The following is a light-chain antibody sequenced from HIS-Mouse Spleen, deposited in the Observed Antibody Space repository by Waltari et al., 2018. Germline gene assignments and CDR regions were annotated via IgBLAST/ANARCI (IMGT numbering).Light chain of an antibody. CDR2: KDS. CDR1: ALPKKY. J-gene: IGLJ3*02. V-gene: IGLV3-16*01. CDR3: LSADSSGTWV. Sequence: SYELTQPPSVSVSLGQMARITCSGEALPKKYAYWYQQKPGQFPVLGIYKDSERPSGIPERFSGSSSGTIVTLNISGVQAEDEADYYCLSADSSGTWVFGGGTKLTVL.